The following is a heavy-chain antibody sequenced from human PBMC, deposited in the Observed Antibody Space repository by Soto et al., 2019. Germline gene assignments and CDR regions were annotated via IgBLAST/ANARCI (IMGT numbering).Heavy chain of an antibody. Sequence: SETLSLTCAVYGGSFSGYYWSWIRQPPGKGLEWIGEINPSGSTNYNPSLKSRVTISVDTSKNQFSLKLSSVTAADTAVYYCARGGITIFGVVITYYYGMDVWGQGTTVTVSS. CDR3: ARGGITIFGVVITYYYGMDV. V-gene: IGHV4-34*01. D-gene: IGHD3-3*01. CDR2: INPSGST. CDR1: GGSFSGYY. J-gene: IGHJ6*02.